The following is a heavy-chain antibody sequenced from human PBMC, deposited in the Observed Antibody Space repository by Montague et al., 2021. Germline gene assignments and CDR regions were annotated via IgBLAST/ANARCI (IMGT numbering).Heavy chain of an antibody. CDR3: AKQDYFVSGTSYKGFDP. CDR2: MFYGGAT. J-gene: IGHJ5*02. Sequence: SETLSLTCTVSSGSIFHAHWRLVRHPPGKGLDWLGSMFYGGATSHNPSLKSRVTMSIDTSTNQFSLKLRFVTAADTAVYYCAKQDYFVSGTSYKGFDPWGQGFLVTVSS. CDR1: SGSIFHAH. D-gene: IGHD3-10*01. V-gene: IGHV4-59*08.